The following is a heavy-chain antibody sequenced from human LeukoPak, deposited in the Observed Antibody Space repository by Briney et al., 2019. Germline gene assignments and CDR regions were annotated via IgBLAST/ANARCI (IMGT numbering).Heavy chain of an antibody. D-gene: IGHD6-13*01. V-gene: IGHV3-23*01. CDR1: GFTFSSYA. CDR2: ISGSCGST. CDR3: AKVHGIAQNTSWFDP. Sequence: GGSLILSCAASGFTFSSYAMSWVRLAPGKGQDLVSAISGSCGSTYYADSLTGRFTISRDNSKPTLYPQMNSLRAEDTAVYYCAKVHGIAQNTSWFDPWGQGTLVTVSS. J-gene: IGHJ5*02.